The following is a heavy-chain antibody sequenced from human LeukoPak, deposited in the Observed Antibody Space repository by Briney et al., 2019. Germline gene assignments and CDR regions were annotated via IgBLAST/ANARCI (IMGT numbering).Heavy chain of an antibody. Sequence: EGSLRLSCAASGFTFSSYAMHWVRQAPGKGLEWVAAISYDENIKNYADSVKGRFTISRDNAKNSLYLQVSSLRAEDTAMYYCARGTYRHDYWGQGTLVTVSS. CDR2: ISYDENIK. J-gene: IGHJ4*02. CDR3: ARGTYRHDY. V-gene: IGHV3-30*04. CDR1: GFTFSSYA.